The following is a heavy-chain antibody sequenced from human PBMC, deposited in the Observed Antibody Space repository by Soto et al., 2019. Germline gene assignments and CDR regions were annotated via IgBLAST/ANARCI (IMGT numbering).Heavy chain of an antibody. CDR2: IYYSGST. Sequence: SETLCLTCTVSGGSISSSSYYWGWIRQPPGKGLEWIGSIYYSGSTYYNPSLKSRVTISVDTSKNQFSLKLSSVTAADTAVYYCARLVYDSSGYRPCWGQGTLVTVSS. D-gene: IGHD3-22*01. CDR3: ARLVYDSSGYRPC. CDR1: GGSISSSSYY. V-gene: IGHV4-39*01. J-gene: IGHJ4*02.